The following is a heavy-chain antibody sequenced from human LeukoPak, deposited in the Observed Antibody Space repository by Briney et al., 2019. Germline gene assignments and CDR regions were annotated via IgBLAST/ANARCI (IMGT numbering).Heavy chain of an antibody. CDR2: VSSSGGGT. CDR1: GFTFSSYA. CDR3: ARGRPWDSSGYYVSVPSFDY. D-gene: IGHD3-22*01. J-gene: IGHJ4*02. V-gene: IGHV3-23*01. Sequence: PGGSLRLSCAASGFTFSSYAMNWVRQVPGKGLEWVSVVSSSGGGTYYTDSVKGRFTISGDNPKNTLYLQMNSLRAEDTAIYYCARGRPWDSSGYYVSVPSFDYWGQGTLVTVSS.